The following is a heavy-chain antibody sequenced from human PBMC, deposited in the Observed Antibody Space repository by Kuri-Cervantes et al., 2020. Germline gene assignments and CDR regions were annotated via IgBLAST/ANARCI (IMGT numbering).Heavy chain of an antibody. D-gene: IGHD6-25*01. CDR2: IYHSGST. CDR3: ARGGSVGYYYYYGMDV. V-gene: IGHV4-30-2*01. CDR1: GGSISSGGYS. Sequence: SETLSLTCAVSGGSISSGGYSWSWIRQPPGKGLEWIGYIYHSGSTYYNPSLKSRVTISVDRSKNQFSLKLSSVTAADTAVYYCARGGSVGYYYYYGMDVWGQGTAVPSP. J-gene: IGHJ6*02.